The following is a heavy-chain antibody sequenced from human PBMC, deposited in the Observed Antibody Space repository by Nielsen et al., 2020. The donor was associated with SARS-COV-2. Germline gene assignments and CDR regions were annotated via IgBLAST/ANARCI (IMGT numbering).Heavy chain of an antibody. CDR1: GFTFSSYW. CDR3: ARAPRNEEPRYYYYMDV. D-gene: IGHD1-26*01. Sequence: GGSLRLSCAASGFTFSSYWMSWVRQAPGKGLEWVANIKQDGSEKYYVDSVKGRFTISRDNAKNSLYLQMNSLRAEDTAVYYCARAPRNEEPRYYYYMDVWGKGTTVTVSS. V-gene: IGHV3-7*03. J-gene: IGHJ6*03. CDR2: IKQDGSEK.